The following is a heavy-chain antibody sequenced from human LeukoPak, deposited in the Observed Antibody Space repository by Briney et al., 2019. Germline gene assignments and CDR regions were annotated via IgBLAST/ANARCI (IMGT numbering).Heavy chain of an antibody. V-gene: IGHV3-66*02. Sequence: PGGSLRLSCAASGFTVSSNYMRWVRQAPGKGLEWVSVIYSGGSTYYADSVKGGFTISRDNSKNTLYLQMTSLRAEDTAVYYCARERGGGDYYFDYWGQGTLVTVSS. CDR1: GFTVSSNY. CDR2: IYSGGST. J-gene: IGHJ4*02. D-gene: IGHD3-10*01. CDR3: ARERGGGDYYFDY.